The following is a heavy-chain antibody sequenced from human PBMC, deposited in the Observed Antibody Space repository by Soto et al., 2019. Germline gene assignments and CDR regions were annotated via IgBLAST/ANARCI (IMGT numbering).Heavy chain of an antibody. CDR3: AKDFPLEYDFWTGYYPLLDH. CDR2: ITASGGST. J-gene: IGHJ4*02. V-gene: IGHV3-23*01. CDR1: GFSFTNYA. Sequence: GGSLRLSCAASGFSFTNYAMTWVRQAPGKGLEWVSSITASGGSTHHADSVEGRFTISRDNSKNTVNLQMNSLRAEDTAVYYCAKDFPLEYDFWTGYYPLLDHWGQGTLVTVSS. D-gene: IGHD3-3*01.